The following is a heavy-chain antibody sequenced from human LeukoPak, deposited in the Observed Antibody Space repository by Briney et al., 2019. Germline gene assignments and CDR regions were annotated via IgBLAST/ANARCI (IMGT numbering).Heavy chain of an antibody. CDR2: IYHRWST. J-gene: IGHJ4*02. D-gene: IGHD3-10*01. CDR1: GGSISSSNW. Sequence: AETLSLTCAVSGGSISSSNWWSWVRQPPGKGLEWIGEIYHRWSTNYNPYLKSRVTISVDKSKNQFSLKLSSVTAADTAVYYCAVRGVIIKALSYWGQGTLVTVSS. V-gene: IGHV4-4*02. CDR3: AVRGVIIKALSY.